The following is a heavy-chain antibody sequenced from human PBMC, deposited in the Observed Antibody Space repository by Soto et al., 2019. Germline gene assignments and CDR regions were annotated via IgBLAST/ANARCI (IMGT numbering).Heavy chain of an antibody. Sequence: ETLSLTCAVSGGSISSNNWWSWVRQPPGEGLEWVSYISSSSSTIYYADSVKGRFTISRDNAKNSLYLQMNSLRAEDTAVYYCARDTDIFDYGMDVWGQGTTVTVSS. CDR2: ISSSSSTI. CDR1: GGSISSNN. V-gene: IGHV3-48*01. D-gene: IGHD5-18*01. J-gene: IGHJ6*02. CDR3: ARDTDIFDYGMDV.